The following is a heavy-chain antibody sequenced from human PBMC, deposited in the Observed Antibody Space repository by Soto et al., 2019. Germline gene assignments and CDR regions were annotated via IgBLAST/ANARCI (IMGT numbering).Heavy chain of an antibody. V-gene: IGHV3-53*01. CDR2: LYSGGST. D-gene: IGHD4-17*01. CDR3: ARGRDYGDFVYDN. J-gene: IGHJ4*02. Sequence: EVQMVESGGGLIQPGGSLRLSCAASGFTVSSNYMSWIRQAPGKGLEWVSVLYSGGSTYYADSVKGRFTISRDNSKNTRYLQMNSLRVEDTAVYYCARGRDYGDFVYDNWGQGTLVTVSS. CDR1: GFTVSSNY.